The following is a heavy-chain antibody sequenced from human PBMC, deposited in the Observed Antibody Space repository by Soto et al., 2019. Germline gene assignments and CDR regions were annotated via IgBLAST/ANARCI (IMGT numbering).Heavy chain of an antibody. CDR3: ARGSFYDSSGYYFDY. J-gene: IGHJ4*02. Sequence: QVQLVESGGGVVQPGRSLRLSCAASGFTFSSYAMHWVRQAPGKGLEWVAVISYDGSNKYYADSEKGRFTISRDNSKNTLYLQMNSLRAEDTAVYYCARGSFYDSSGYYFDYWGQGTLVTVSS. V-gene: IGHV3-30-3*01. D-gene: IGHD3-22*01. CDR2: ISYDGSNK. CDR1: GFTFSSYA.